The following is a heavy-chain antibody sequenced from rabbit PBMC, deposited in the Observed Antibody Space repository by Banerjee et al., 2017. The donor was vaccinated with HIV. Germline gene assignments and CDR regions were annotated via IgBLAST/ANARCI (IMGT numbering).Heavy chain of an antibody. CDR2: INTSTSGST. V-gene: IGHV1S45*01. D-gene: IGHD4-1*01. CDR3: ARDLAGVIGWNFKL. CDR1: GFSFSHRYV. Sequence: QEQLVESGGGLVKPGASLTLTCTASGFSFSHRYVMCWVRQPPGKGLEWIACINTSTSGSTYYANWAKGRFTISKTSSTTVTLQMTSLTAADTATYFCARDLAGVIGWNFKLWGPGTLVTVS. J-gene: IGHJ4*01.